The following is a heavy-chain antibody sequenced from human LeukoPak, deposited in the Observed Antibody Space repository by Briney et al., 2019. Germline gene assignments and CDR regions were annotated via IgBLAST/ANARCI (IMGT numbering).Heavy chain of an antibody. J-gene: IGHJ6*03. CDR2: IYTSGST. Sequence: SETLSLTCTVSGDSISGYYWNWIRQPAGKGLEWIGRIYTSGSTNYNPSLKSRVTISVDTSKNQFSLKLSSVTAADTAVYYCARGGGYSYGYVYYYYYMDVWGKGTTVTISS. CDR3: ARGGGYSYGYVYYYYYMDV. D-gene: IGHD5-18*01. CDR1: GDSISGYY. V-gene: IGHV4-4*07.